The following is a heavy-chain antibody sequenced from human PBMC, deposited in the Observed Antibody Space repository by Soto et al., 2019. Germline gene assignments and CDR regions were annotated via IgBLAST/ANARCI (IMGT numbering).Heavy chain of an antibody. CDR2: IYWDDEK. CDR3: AHNYGSDWCVPLIDY. D-gene: IGHD3-9*01. J-gene: IGHJ4*02. Sequence: QITLKASGPTLIKPTQTLTLTCTFSGFSLNTRGVGVGWIRQPPGKALEWLALIYWDDEKRFSPSLKSRLTITKDPVKNQVVLTMTNMDPVDTATYYCAHNYGSDWCVPLIDYWGQGTLVTVSS. CDR1: GFSLNTRGVG. V-gene: IGHV2-5*02.